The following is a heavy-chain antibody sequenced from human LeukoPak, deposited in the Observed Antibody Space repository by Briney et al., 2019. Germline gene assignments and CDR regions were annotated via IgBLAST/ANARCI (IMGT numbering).Heavy chain of an antibody. Sequence: PGGSLRLSCADSGCSFSNYWIHWVRQAPGKGLEWVAVISYDGSNKYYADSVKGRFTISRDNSKNTLYLQMNSLRAEDTAVYYCARSLSSSGDYWGQGTLVTVSS. V-gene: IGHV3-30-3*01. CDR1: GCSFSNYW. CDR3: ARSLSSSGDY. J-gene: IGHJ4*02. D-gene: IGHD6-13*01. CDR2: ISYDGSNK.